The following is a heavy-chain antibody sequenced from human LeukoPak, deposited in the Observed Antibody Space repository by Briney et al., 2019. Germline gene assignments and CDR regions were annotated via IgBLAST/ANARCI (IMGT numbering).Heavy chain of an antibody. Sequence: GRSLRLSCAASGFTFSSYAMHWVRQAPGKGLEWVAVISYDGSNKYYADSVKGRFTISRDNSKNTLYLQMNSLKTEDTAVYYCSTTHYNFADLDHWGQGTLVTVSS. J-gene: IGHJ4*02. CDR3: STTHYNFADLDH. CDR2: ISYDGSNK. D-gene: IGHD3-3*01. V-gene: IGHV3-30-3*01. CDR1: GFTFSSYA.